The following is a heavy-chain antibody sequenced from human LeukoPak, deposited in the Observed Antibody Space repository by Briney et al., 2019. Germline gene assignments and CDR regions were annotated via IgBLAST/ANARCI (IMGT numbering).Heavy chain of an antibody. D-gene: IGHD6-13*01. CDR1: GGSLSSYS. CDR2: IHYSAGT. CDR3: ARLKQLVHAFDI. Sequence: SETLSLTCTVSGGSLSSYSWTWIRQPPGKGLEWIGYIHYSAGTNYNPSLKSRVTISVDTSKNQFSLKLSSVTAADTAVYYCARLKQLVHAFDIWGQGTMVTVSS. J-gene: IGHJ3*02. V-gene: IGHV4-59*08.